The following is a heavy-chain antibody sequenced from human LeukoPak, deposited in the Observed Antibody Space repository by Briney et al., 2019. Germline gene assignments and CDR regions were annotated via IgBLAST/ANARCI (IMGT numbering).Heavy chain of an antibody. CDR3: ARDQRDVAAAGYYYYYGMDV. J-gene: IGHJ6*02. V-gene: IGHV3-23*01. CDR1: GFTFSNYA. CDR2: ISGSGGST. D-gene: IGHD6-13*01. Sequence: GGSLRLSCAASGFTFSNYAMSWVRQAPGKGLEWVSAISGSGGSTYSADSVKGRFTISRDNSKNTLYLQMNSLRAEDTAVYYCARDQRDVAAAGYYYYYGMDVWGQGTTVTVSS.